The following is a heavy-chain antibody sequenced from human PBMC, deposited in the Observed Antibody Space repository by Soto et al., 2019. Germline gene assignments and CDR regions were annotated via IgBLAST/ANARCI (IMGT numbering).Heavy chain of an antibody. Sequence: GGSLRLSCAASGFTFDDYAMHWVRQAPGKGLEWVSGISWNSGRIGYADSVKGRFTTSRDNAKNSLYLQMNSLRPEDTALYYCAKDMYCSDDSCYHPIFQHWGQGTRVTVSS. J-gene: IGHJ1*01. D-gene: IGHD2-15*01. CDR3: AKDMYCSDDSCYHPIFQH. V-gene: IGHV3-9*01. CDR1: GFTFDDYA. CDR2: ISWNSGRI.